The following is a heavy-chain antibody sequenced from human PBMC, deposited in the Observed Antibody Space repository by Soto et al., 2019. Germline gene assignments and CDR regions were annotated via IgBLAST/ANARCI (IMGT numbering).Heavy chain of an antibody. V-gene: IGHV4-39*01. D-gene: IGHD3-3*01. CDR1: GGSISSSSYY. CDR3: ARLLGPESRYLYYYYYGMDV. CDR2: IYYSGST. J-gene: IGHJ6*02. Sequence: QLQLQESGPGLVKPSETLSLTCTVSGGSISSSSYYWGWIRQPPGKGLEWIGSIYYSGSTYYNPSLKSRVTISVDTSKNQFSLKLSSVTAADTAVYYCARLLGPESRYLYYYYYGMDVWGQGTTVTVSS.